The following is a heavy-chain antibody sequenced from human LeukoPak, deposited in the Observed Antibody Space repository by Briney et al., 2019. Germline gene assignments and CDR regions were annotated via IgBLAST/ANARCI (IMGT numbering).Heavy chain of an antibody. V-gene: IGHV1-18*01. CDR1: GYTFTSYG. CDR3: ARDQGPSYYDSSGYNDAFDI. D-gene: IGHD3-22*01. CDR2: ISAYNGNT. J-gene: IGHJ3*02. Sequence: ASVKVSCKASGYTFTSYGISWVRQAPGQGLEWMGWISAYNGNTNYAQKLQGRVTMTTDTSTSTAYMELRSLRSDDTAVYYCARDQGPSYYDSSGYNDAFDIWGQGTMVTVSS.